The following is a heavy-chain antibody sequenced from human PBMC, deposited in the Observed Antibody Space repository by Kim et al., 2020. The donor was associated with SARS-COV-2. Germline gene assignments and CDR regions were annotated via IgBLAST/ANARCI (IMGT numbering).Heavy chain of an antibody. D-gene: IGHD3-3*01. CDR2: ISGSGGST. Sequence: GGSLRLSCAVSGFTFSSYAMSWVRQAPGKGLEWVSAISGSGGSTYYADSVKGRFTISRDNSKNTLYLQMNSLRAEDTAVYYCANLLTGDDFWSGYYRRNTKFDYWGQGTLVTVSS. CDR3: ANLLTGDDFWSGYYRRNTKFDY. V-gene: IGHV3-23*01. J-gene: IGHJ4*02. CDR1: GFTFSSYA.